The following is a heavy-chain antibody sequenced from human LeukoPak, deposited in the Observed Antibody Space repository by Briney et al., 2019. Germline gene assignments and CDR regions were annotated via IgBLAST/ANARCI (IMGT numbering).Heavy chain of an antibody. D-gene: IGHD1-14*01. CDR3: AAPEGY. V-gene: IGHV4-61*02. CDR1: GGSISSGSYY. Sequence: SETLSLTCTVSGGSISSGSYYWSWIRQPAGKGLEWIGRIYTSGSTDYNPSLKSRVTMSPDTSKNQFSLKLNSVTAADTAVYYCAAPEGYWGQGTLVTVSS. CDR2: IYTSGST. J-gene: IGHJ4*02.